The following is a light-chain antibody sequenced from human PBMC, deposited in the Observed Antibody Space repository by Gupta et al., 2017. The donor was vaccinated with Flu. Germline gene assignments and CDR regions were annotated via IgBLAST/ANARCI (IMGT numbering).Light chain of an antibody. J-gene: IGKJ4*01. CDR2: VAS. Sequence: DIQMTQSPSSVYASVGDRVTITCRASQDIDNWLAWYQQKPGKAPKLLIYVASRLRSGVPSRFRRSVSGTDFILTISSLQPDDFATYYCQQAKSFPLTFGGGTKVEIK. V-gene: IGKV1D-12*01. CDR1: QDIDNW. CDR3: QQAKSFPLT.